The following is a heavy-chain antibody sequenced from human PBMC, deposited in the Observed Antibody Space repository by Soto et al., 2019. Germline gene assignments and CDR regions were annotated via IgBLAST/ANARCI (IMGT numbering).Heavy chain of an antibody. Sequence: HPGGSLRLSCAASGFSVSSNYMSWVRQAPGKGLEWVSVLFVGGYTYYADSVKGRFTISRDNSKNTVYLQMDRLRDDDTAVYYCAREAEIGDYVRGFDIWGQGTMVTVSS. D-gene: IGHD4-17*01. V-gene: IGHV3-53*01. J-gene: IGHJ3*02. CDR1: GFSVSSNY. CDR2: LFVGGYT. CDR3: AREAEIGDYVRGFDI.